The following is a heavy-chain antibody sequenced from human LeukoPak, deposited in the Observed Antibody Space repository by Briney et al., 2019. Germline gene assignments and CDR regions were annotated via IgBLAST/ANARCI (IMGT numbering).Heavy chain of an antibody. V-gene: IGHV4-39*01. D-gene: IGHD1-26*01. J-gene: IGHJ4*02. Sequence: PSETLSLTCTVSGGSISSSSYYWGWIRQPPGKGLEWIGSIYYSGSTYYNPSLKSRVTISVDTSKNQFSLKLSSVTAADTAVYSCRNSGTSASFASWGQGPWSPSPQ. CDR2: IYYSGST. CDR1: GGSISSSSYY. CDR3: RNSGTSASFAS.